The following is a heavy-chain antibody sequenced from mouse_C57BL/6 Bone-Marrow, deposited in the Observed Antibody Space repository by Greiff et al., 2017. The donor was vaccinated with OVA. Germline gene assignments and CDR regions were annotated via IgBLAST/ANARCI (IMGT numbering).Heavy chain of an antibody. V-gene: IGHV1-81*01. Sequence: VQLVESGAELARPGASVKLSCKASGYTFTSYGISWVKQRTGQGLEWIGEIYPRSGNTYYNEKFKGKATLTADKSSSTAYMELRSLTSEDSAVYFCARKEVYYGNLAYWGQGTLVTVSA. CDR1: GYTFTSYG. CDR2: IYPRSGNT. J-gene: IGHJ3*01. D-gene: IGHD2-1*01. CDR3: ARKEVYYGNLAY.